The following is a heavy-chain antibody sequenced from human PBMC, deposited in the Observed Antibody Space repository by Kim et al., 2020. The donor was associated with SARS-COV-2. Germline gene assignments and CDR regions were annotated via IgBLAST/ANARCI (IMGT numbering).Heavy chain of an antibody. CDR2: ISYDGSNK. Sequence: GGSLRLSCAASGFTFSSYGMHWVRQAPGKGLEWVAVISYDGSNKYYADSVKGRFTISRDNSKNTLYLQMNSLRAEDTAVYYCAKDKGGAAYDILTGYYTDFDYWGRGTLVTVSS. J-gene: IGHJ4*02. V-gene: IGHV3-30*18. D-gene: IGHD3-9*01. CDR1: GFTFSSYG. CDR3: AKDKGGAAYDILTGYYTDFDY.